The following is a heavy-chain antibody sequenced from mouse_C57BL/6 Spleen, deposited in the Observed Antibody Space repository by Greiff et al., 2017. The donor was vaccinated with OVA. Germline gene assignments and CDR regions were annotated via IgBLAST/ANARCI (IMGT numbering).Heavy chain of an antibody. D-gene: IGHD1-1*01. CDR1: GYTFTSYW. CDR2: IYPGSGST. Sequence: QVQLQQPGAELVKPGASVKMSCKASGYTFTSYWITWVKQRPGQGLEWIGDIYPGSGSTNYNEQFKSKATLTVDTSSSTAYMQLSSLTSEDSAVYYCARRGTTGEGGFDYWGQGTTLTVSS. V-gene: IGHV1-55*01. CDR3: ARRGTTGEGGFDY. J-gene: IGHJ2*01.